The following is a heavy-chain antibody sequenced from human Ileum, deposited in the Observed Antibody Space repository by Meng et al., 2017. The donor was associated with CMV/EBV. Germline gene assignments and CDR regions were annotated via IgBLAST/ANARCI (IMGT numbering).Heavy chain of an antibody. CDR2: IKSDTDGGAT. D-gene: IGHD6-19*01. CDR1: GFTVSNVW. CDR3: ARAPIAVAAGY. J-gene: IGHJ4*02. V-gene: IGHV3-15*01. Sequence: GESLKISCAASGFTVSNVWMTWVRQAPGEGLEWVGRIKSDTDGGATDYAAPVKGRFSISRDDSKNTLYLQMSSLKNEDTAVYYCARAPIAVAAGYWGQGTLVTVSS.